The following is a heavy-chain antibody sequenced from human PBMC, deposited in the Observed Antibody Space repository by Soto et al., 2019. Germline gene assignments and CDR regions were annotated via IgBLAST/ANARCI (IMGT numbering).Heavy chain of an antibody. J-gene: IGHJ6*02. D-gene: IGHD3-10*01. Sequence: QVQLQESGPGLVKPSETLSVTCTVSGGSITNYYCSWFRQPPGQGLEWIGYINYDGYSAYNLSLKRRVTLSMAASKTQFSLMLESVTATDTAVYYCARHGFGPLHGLVDVWGPGTTVIVSS. V-gene: IGHV4-59*08. CDR2: INYDGYS. CDR1: GGSITNYY. CDR3: ARHGFGPLHGLVDV.